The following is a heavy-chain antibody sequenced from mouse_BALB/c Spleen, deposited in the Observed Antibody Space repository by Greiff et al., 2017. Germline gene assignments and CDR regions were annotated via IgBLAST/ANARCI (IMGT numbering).Heavy chain of an antibody. CDR3: ARWDYGNAY. V-gene: IGHV5-6-5*01. CDR2: ISSGGST. CDR1: GFTFSSYA. D-gene: IGHD1-1*01. J-gene: IGHJ3*01. Sequence: EVKVVESGGGLVKPGGSLKLSCAASGFTFSSYAMSWVRQTPEKRLEWVASISSGGSTYYADTVKGRFTISRDNPKNTLFLQMTSLRSEDTAMYYCARWDYGNAYWGQGTLVTVSA.